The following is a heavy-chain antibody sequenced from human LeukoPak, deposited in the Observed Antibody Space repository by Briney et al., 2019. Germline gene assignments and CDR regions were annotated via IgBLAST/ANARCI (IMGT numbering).Heavy chain of an antibody. CDR2: ISHNGGST. CDR3: ARERRFCTSASCFCLVLY. Sequence: PGRSLRLTCAVSGFSFSDYALYWVRQAPGKGLEYVSAISHNGGSTYYAHSVKGRFTISRDNSKNTLYLQLGRLRDEDMAVYYCARERRFCTSASCFCLVLYWGQGTLVTVSS. D-gene: IGHD2-2*01. CDR1: GFSFSDYA. V-gene: IGHV3-64*01. J-gene: IGHJ4*02.